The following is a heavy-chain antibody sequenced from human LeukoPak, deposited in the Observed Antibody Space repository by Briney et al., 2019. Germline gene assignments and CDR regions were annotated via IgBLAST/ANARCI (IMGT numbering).Heavy chain of an antibody. V-gene: IGHV4-4*09. CDR3: ARYYYDSSGYRYYYYYYMDV. J-gene: IGHJ6*03. CDR1: GGSISSYY. Sequence: SETLSLTCTVSGGSISSYYWSWIRQPPGKGLEWTGYIYTSGSTNYNPPLKSRVTISVDTSKNQFSLKLSSVTAADTAVYYCARYYYDSSGYRYYYYYYMDVWGKGTTVTVSS. D-gene: IGHD3-22*01. CDR2: IYTSGST.